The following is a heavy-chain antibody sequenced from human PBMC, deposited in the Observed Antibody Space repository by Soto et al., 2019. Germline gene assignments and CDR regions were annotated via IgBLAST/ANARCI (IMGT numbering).Heavy chain of an antibody. CDR2: ISGSGGST. Sequence: GGSLRLSCAASGFTFSSYAMSWVRQAPGKGLEWVSAISGSGGSTYYADSVKGRFTISRDNSKNTLYLQMNSLRAEDTAVYYCAKDGTLTITIFGVVTPTYYYYGMDVWGQGTTVTVSS. D-gene: IGHD3-3*01. CDR3: AKDGTLTITIFGVVTPTYYYYGMDV. CDR1: GFTFSSYA. V-gene: IGHV3-23*01. J-gene: IGHJ6*02.